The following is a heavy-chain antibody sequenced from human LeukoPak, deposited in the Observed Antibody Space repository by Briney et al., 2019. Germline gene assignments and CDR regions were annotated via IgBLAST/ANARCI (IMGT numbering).Heavy chain of an antibody. CDR2: ISAYNGNT. CDR3: ARSPGDSSSWYWDPNFDY. CDR1: GYTFTSYG. D-gene: IGHD6-13*01. J-gene: IGHJ4*02. V-gene: IGHV1-18*01. Sequence: ASVKVSCKASGYTFTSYGISWVRQAPGQGLEWMGWISAYNGNTNYAQKFQGRVTMTTDTSTSTAYMELRSLRSDDTAVYYCARSPGDSSSWYWDPNFDYWGQGTLVTVSS.